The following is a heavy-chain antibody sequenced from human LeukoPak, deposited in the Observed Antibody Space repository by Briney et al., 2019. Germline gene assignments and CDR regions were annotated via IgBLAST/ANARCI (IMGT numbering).Heavy chain of an antibody. CDR2: INRNGGST. CDR1: GFTFDDYG. D-gene: IGHD2-21*02. CDR3: ARDRNCGGDCDFDY. J-gene: IGHJ4*02. Sequence: PGGSLRLSCAASGFTFDDYGMSWVRQVPEKGLEWVSGINRNGGSTGYADSVRGRFTIFRDNGKNSLYLQMNSLRPEDTALYYCARDRNCGGDCDFDYWGQGTLVTVSS. V-gene: IGHV3-20*04.